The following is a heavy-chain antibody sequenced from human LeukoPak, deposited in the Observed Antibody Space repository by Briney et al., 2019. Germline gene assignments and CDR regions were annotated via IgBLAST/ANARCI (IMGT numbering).Heavy chain of an antibody. V-gene: IGHV1-18*01. D-gene: IGHD2-15*01. CDR2: ISGHNDDT. CDR1: GYTFTSYA. CDR3: ARAGYCSGGSCYPYYYYYYMDV. J-gene: IGHJ6*03. Sequence: ASVKVSCEASGYTFTSYAISWVRQAPGQGLEWMGWISGHNDDTNYAQRLQGRVTMTTDPSTSTAYMELRSLRSDDTAVYYCARAGYCSGGSCYPYYYYYYMDVWGKGTTVTVSS.